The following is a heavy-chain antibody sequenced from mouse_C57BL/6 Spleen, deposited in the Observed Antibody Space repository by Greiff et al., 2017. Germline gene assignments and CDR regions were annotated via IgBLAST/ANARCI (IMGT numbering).Heavy chain of an antibody. CDR2: IYPGSGST. V-gene: IGHV1-55*01. CDR3: ARYAYGYDDPLAMDY. Sequence: QVQLQQPGAELVKPGASVKMSCKASGYTFTSYWITWVKQRPGQGLEWIGDIYPGSGSTNYNEKFKSKATLTVDTSSSTAYMQLSSLTSEDSAVSYCARYAYGYDDPLAMDYWGQGTSVTVSS. D-gene: IGHD2-2*01. CDR1: GYTFTSYW. J-gene: IGHJ4*01.